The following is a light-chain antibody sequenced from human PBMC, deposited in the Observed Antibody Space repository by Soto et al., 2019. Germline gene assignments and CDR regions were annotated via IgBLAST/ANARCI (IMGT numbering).Light chain of an antibody. V-gene: IGKV3-15*01. CDR3: QQYTNSPLT. J-gene: IGKJ1*01. CDR2: GAS. Sequence: ELVMTQSPDTLSVSPGERATLSCRASQSVSIDLAWYQQTPGQAPRLLIYGASTRATGIPVRCSGSASGTEFTITVSSLQSEDVTVYYCQQYTNSPLTFGQGTKLEIK. CDR1: QSVSID.